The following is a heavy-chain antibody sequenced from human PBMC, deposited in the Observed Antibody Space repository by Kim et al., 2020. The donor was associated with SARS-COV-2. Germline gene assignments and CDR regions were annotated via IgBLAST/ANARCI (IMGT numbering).Heavy chain of an antibody. Sequence: GGSLRLSCAASGFTVSSYSMSWVRQAPGKGLEWVSVIFSDASSTYYADSVKGRFTISRENPKNTLYLQMNSLRAEDTAVYYCARPKGGEAFDIWGQGTMV. V-gene: IGHV3-23*03. CDR1: GFTVSSYS. CDR2: IFSDASST. J-gene: IGHJ3*02. CDR3: ARPKGGEAFDI.